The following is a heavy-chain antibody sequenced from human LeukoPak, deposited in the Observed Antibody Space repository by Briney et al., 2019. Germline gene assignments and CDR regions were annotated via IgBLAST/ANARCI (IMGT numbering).Heavy chain of an antibody. CDR1: GFTFSSYG. Sequence: GGSLRLSCAASGFTFSSYGMHWVRQAPGKGLVWVAFIRYDGSNKYYADSVKGRFTISRDNSKNTLYLQMNSLRAEDTAVYYCAKDQLPGNVGSWYYFDYWGQGTLVTVSS. D-gene: IGHD6-13*01. V-gene: IGHV3-30*02. CDR2: IRYDGSNK. J-gene: IGHJ4*02. CDR3: AKDQLPGNVGSWYYFDY.